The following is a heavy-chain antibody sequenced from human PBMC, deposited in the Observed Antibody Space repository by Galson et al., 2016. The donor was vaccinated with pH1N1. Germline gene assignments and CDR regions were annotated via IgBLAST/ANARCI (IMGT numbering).Heavy chain of an antibody. J-gene: IGHJ4*02. CDR1: GGSISRGSYY. Sequence: TLSLTCSVSGGSISRGSYYWNWIRQPAGRGLEWIGRIYTSGGTNYNPSLKSQVTITLDTSRNQISLKLSSVTAAATAVYYCARGGLGGPFDSWGQGTPVTVSS. CDR2: IYTSGGT. CDR3: ARGGLGGPFDS. V-gene: IGHV4-61*02. D-gene: IGHD3-16*01.